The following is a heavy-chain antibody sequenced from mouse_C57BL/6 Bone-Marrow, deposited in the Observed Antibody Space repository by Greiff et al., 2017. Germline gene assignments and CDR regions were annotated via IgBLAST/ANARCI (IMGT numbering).Heavy chain of an antibody. CDR1: GFNIKDDY. Sequence: EVQLQQSGAELVRPGASVKLSCTASGFNIKDDYMHWVKQRPEQGLEWIGWIDPENGDTEYASKFQGKATITADTSSNTAYLQLSSLTSDDTAVYYSASCCYFDYWGQGTPLTVSS. J-gene: IGHJ2*01. V-gene: IGHV14-4*01. CDR3: ASCCYFDY. CDR2: IDPENGDT.